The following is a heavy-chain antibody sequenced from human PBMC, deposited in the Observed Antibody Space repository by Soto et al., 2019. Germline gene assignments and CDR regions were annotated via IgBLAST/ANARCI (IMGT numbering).Heavy chain of an antibody. CDR3: ARGGGSSRRHAFDI. J-gene: IGHJ3*02. CDR1: GGSISSSNW. CDR2: IYHSGST. Sequence: PSETLSLTCAVSGGSISSSNWWRWVRQPPGKGLEWIGEIYHSGSTNYNPSLKSRVTISVDKSKNQFSLKLSSVTAADTAVYYCARGGGSSRRHAFDIWGQGTMVTVSS. V-gene: IGHV4-4*02. D-gene: IGHD1-26*01.